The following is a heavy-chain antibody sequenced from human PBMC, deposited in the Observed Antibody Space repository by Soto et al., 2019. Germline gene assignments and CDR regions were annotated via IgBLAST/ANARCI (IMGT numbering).Heavy chain of an antibody. J-gene: IGHJ3*02. V-gene: IGHV4-34*01. D-gene: IGHD3-10*01. CDR1: GGSFSGYY. CDR3: ASQYYYGSGSYFDAFDI. Sequence: PSETLSLTCAVYGGSFSGYYWSWIRQPPGKGLEWIGEINHSGSTNYNPSLKSRVTISVDTSKNQFSLKLSSVTAADTAVYYCASQYYYGSGSYFDAFDIWGQGTMVTVSS. CDR2: INHSGST.